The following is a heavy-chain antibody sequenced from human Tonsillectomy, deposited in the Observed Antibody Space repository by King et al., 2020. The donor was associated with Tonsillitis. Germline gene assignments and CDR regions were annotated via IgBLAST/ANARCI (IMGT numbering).Heavy chain of an antibody. CDR2: IYYSGRT. V-gene: IGHV4-59*01. CDR3: ARDRGLTVRGIKGFDY. D-gene: IGHD3-10*01. J-gene: IGHJ4*02. CDR1: GGSISSYY. Sequence: VQLPESGPGLVKPSETLSLTCSVSGGSISSYYWSWIRQSPGKGLEWIGYIYYSGRTNYNPSLKNRVTVSVDTSKNQFSLKLSSVTAADTAVYYCARDRGLTVRGIKGFDYWGQGTLVTVSS.